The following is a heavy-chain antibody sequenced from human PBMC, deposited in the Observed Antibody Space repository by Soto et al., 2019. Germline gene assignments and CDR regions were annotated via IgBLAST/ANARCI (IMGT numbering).Heavy chain of an antibody. CDR2: ILPIFGKA. J-gene: IGHJ2*01. CDR1: EGTSSSYA. D-gene: IGHD2-15*01. V-gene: IGHV1-69*12. CDR3: ARESTATWSWYFDL. Sequence: QVQLVQSGAEVKKPGSSVKVSCKASEGTSSSYAISWVRQAPGQGLEWMGGILPIFGKANYAQKFRGRVTLTADESTSTAYMELSSLRSEDTAVYYCARESTATWSWYFDLWGRGTLVTVSS.